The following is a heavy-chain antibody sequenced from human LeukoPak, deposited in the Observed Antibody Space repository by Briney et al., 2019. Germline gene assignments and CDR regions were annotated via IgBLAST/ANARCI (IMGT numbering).Heavy chain of an antibody. CDR2: ITGSGGSA. CDR1: GFTFPIYA. J-gene: IGHJ4*02. CDR3: ATLPRGPTGYVGYGGEDY. D-gene: IGHD5-12*01. V-gene: IGHV3-23*01. Sequence: PGGSLRLSCAASGFTFPIYAMTWVRQAPGKGLQWVSTITGSGGSASYADSVKGRFTISRENSANTLYLRMNGLRAEDTAVYYCATLPRGPTGYVGYGGEDYWGQGTLVTVSS.